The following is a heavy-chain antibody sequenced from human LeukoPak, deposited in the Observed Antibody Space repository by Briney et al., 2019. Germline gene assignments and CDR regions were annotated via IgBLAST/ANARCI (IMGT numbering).Heavy chain of an antibody. V-gene: IGHV1-2*02. Sequence: ASVKVSCKASGYTFTSYYMHWVRQVPGQGLEWMGCINVYIGGAHYAQKFQDRLSMTRDTSINTAYMELSSLRSDDTAVYYCARDILGRSNGGSNYFGMEVWGQGTTVTVSS. CDR1: GYTFTSYY. CDR2: INVYIGGA. CDR3: ARDILGRSNGGSNYFGMEV. D-gene: IGHD2-15*01. J-gene: IGHJ6*02.